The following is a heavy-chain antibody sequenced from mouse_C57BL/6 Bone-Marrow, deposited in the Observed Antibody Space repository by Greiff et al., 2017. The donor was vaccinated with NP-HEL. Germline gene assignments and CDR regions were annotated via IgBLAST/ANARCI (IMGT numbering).Heavy chain of an antibody. V-gene: IGHV1-7*01. CDR2: INPSSGYT. J-gene: IGHJ1*03. CDR3: ARSRYVWYFDV. Sequence: VQLQQSGAELAKPGASVKLSCKASGYTFTSYWMHWVKQRPGQGLEWIGYINPSSGYTKYNQKFKDKATLPSDNSSSPASMQLSSLTYEDSAVYYCARSRYVWYFDVWGTGTTVTVTA. CDR1: GYTFTSYW.